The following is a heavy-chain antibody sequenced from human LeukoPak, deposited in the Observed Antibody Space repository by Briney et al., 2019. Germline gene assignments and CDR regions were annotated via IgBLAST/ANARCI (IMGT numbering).Heavy chain of an antibody. D-gene: IGHD2-2*01. CDR1: RFTFSNYW. V-gene: IGHV3-7*01. CDR2: IKQDGSEK. Sequence: GGSLRLSCAASRFTFSNYWMSWVRPAPGKGLEWVANIKQDGSEKYYVDSAKGRFTVSRDNAKNSLYLQMNSLRAEDTAVYYCARGSGNARGHYYIDVWGKGTTVTVSS. CDR3: ARGSGNARGHYYIDV. J-gene: IGHJ6*03.